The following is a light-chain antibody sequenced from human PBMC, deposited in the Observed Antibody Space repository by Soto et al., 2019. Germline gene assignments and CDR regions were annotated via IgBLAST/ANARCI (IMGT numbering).Light chain of an antibody. V-gene: IGKV1-5*01. J-gene: IGKJ1*01. CDR3: QQYNTLWA. Sequence: DIQMTQSPSTLSASVGDRVTITCRASQSFSRWLAWYQQKPAKPPKVLIYDVSRLESGVPSRFSGSGAGTEFTRTISRLLPEDVATYDCQQYNTLWAFGQGTKVEIK. CDR1: QSFSRW. CDR2: DVS.